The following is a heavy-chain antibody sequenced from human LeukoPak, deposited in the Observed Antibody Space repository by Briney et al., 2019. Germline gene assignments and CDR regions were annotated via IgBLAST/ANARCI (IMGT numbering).Heavy chain of an antibody. CDR1: GLTFSSHA. V-gene: IGHV3-23*01. D-gene: IGHD5-24*01. CDR3: AKNYNSHDASDI. J-gene: IGHJ3*02. CDR2: ISGSGGET. Sequence: GGSLRLSCAASGLTFSSHAMTWVRQAPGKGLEWVSGISGSGGETFYADSVRGRFTISRDNSRNTLNLQMNSLRAEDTAVYYCAKNYNSHDASDIWGQGTMVAVSS.